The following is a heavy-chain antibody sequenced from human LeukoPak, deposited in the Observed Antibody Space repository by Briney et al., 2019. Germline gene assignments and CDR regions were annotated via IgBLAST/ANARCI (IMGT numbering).Heavy chain of an antibody. V-gene: IGHV1-2*02. D-gene: IGHD3-22*01. CDR1: GYTFTGYY. J-gene: IGHJ4*02. CDR3: ARAYYYDSSGYPGY. Sequence: GASVKVSCKASGYTFTGYYMHWVRQAPGQGLEWMGWIDPNSGGTNYAQKFQGRVTMTRDTSISTAYMELSRLRSDDTAVYYCARAYYYDSSGYPGYWGQGTLVTVSS. CDR2: IDPNSGGT.